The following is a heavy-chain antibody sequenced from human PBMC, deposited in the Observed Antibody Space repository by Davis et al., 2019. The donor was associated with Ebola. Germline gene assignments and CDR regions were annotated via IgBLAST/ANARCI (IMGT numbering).Heavy chain of an antibody. CDR2: IYSGGST. CDR1: GFTVSSNY. V-gene: IGHV3-66*01. Sequence: PGGSLRLSCAASGFTVSSNYMSWVRQAPGKGLEWVSVIYSGGSTYYADSVKGRFTISRDNSKNTLYLQMNSLRAEDTAVYYCARTTTVTAPHYYYYEMDVWGQGTTVTVSS. J-gene: IGHJ6*02. CDR3: ARTTTVTAPHYYYYEMDV. D-gene: IGHD4-11*01.